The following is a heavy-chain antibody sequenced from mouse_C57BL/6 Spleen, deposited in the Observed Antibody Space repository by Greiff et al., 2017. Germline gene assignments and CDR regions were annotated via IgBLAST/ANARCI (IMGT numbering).Heavy chain of an antibody. D-gene: IGHD1-1*01. V-gene: IGHV1-9*01. J-gene: IGHJ4*01. CDR1: GYTFTGYW. Sequence: VQLLQSGAELMKPGASVKLSCTATGYTFTGYWIAWVSQTPGHGLEWVGAILPGSGSTNYTENVKGKATFTADTSSNTAYMQRRSLTTEDSAIYYCARDDESSFDYYAMDYGGQGTSVTVSS. CDR2: ILPGSGST. CDR3: ARDDESSFDYYAMDY.